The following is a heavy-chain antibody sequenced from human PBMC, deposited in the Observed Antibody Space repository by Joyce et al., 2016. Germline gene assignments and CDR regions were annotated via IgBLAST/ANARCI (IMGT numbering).Heavy chain of an antibody. CDR2: INNNGVT. Sequence: QVQLQQWGAGLLKPSETLSLTCAVSGGPFRGFFWTWVRQPPGKGLEWIGDINNNGVTNYNPSLKTRVTFSVDTSKNQFSLKLTSLSAADTAVYYCARSQWLAPLMYWGQGTPVTVSS. D-gene: IGHD6-19*01. CDR3: ARSQWLAPLMY. V-gene: IGHV4-34*01. CDR1: GGPFRGFF. J-gene: IGHJ4*02.